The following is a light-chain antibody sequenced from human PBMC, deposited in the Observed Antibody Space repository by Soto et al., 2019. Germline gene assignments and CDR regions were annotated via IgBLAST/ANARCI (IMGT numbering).Light chain of an antibody. V-gene: IGLV2-14*03. J-gene: IGLJ2*01. CDR1: SSDVGDYNY. CDR3: SSYTSSSTYVV. CDR2: DVS. Sequence: QSVLTQPASVSGSPGQSITISCTGTSSDVGDYNYVSWYQHHPGKAPKLIIYDVSNRPSGFSYRFSGSKSGNTASLTISGLQAEDEADCYCSSYTSSSTYVVFGGGTKLTVL.